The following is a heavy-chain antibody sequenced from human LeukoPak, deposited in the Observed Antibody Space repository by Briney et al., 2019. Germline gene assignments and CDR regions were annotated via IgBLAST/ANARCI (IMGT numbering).Heavy chain of an antibody. CDR3: ARTAAANILAAFDI. CDR2: ISAYNGNT. J-gene: IGHJ3*02. Sequence: ASVKVSCKASGGTFSSYAISWVRQAPGQGLEWMGWISAYNGNTNYAQKLQGRVTMTTDTSTSTAYMELRSLRSDDTAVYYCARTAAANILAAFDIWGQGTMVTVSS. CDR1: GGTFSSYA. D-gene: IGHD6-13*01. V-gene: IGHV1-18*01.